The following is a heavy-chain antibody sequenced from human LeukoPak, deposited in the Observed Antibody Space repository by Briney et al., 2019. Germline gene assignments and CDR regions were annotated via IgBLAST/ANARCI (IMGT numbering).Heavy chain of an antibody. D-gene: IGHD6-13*01. V-gene: IGHV4-30-2*01. CDR2: IYHSGST. CDR1: GGSISSGGYS. Sequence: SETLSLTCAVSGGSISSGGYSWSWIRQPPGTGLEWIGYIYHSGSTYYNPSLKSRVTISVDRSKNQFSLKLSSVTAADTAVYYCARAGSSSWYGYYYYGMDVWGQGTTVTVSS. J-gene: IGHJ6*02. CDR3: ARAGSSSWYGYYYYGMDV.